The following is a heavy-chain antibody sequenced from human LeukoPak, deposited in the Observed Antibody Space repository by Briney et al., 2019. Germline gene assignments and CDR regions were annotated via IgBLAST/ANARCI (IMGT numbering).Heavy chain of an antibody. CDR2: INHSGST. Sequence: SETLSLTCAVYGGSFSGYYRSWIRQPPGKGPEWIGEINHSGSTNYNPSLKSRVTISVDKSKNQFSLKLSSVTAADTAVYYCARGSSWYGTGGFDYWGQGTLVTVSS. CDR1: GGSFSGYY. V-gene: IGHV4-34*01. CDR3: ARGSSWYGTGGFDY. D-gene: IGHD6-13*01. J-gene: IGHJ4*02.